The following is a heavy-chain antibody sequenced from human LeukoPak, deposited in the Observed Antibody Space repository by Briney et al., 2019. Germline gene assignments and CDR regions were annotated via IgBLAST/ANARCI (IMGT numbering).Heavy chain of an antibody. J-gene: IGHJ6*02. CDR3: ARGEREVVPAAAPDYGMDV. Sequence: SGGSLRLSCAASGFTFSSYAMHWVRQAPGKGLEWVAVISYDGSNKYYADSVKGRFTISRDNSKNTLYLQMNSLRAEDTAVYYCARGEREVVPAAAPDYGMDVWGQGTTVTVSS. CDR1: GFTFSSYA. V-gene: IGHV3-30-3*01. CDR2: ISYDGSNK. D-gene: IGHD2-2*01.